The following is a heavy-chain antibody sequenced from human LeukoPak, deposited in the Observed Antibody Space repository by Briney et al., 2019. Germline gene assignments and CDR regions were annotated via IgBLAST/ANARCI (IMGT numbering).Heavy chain of an antibody. D-gene: IGHD3-10*01. J-gene: IGHJ4*02. CDR2: ISYSGSI. V-gene: IGHV4-39*07. CDR1: GGSISSRPYY. Sequence: SETLSLTCTVSGGSISSRPYYWGWVRQPPGQGLEWIGSISYSGSIHYNPSLKSRVTISVDTSKNQFSLKLTSVTAADTAVYYCARVKYYYGSGGDYFDYWGQGTLVTVSS. CDR3: ARVKYYYGSGGDYFDY.